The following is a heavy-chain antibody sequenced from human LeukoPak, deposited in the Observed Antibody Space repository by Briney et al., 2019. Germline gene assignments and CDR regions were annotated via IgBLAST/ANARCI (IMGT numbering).Heavy chain of an antibody. CDR2: ISYDGSNK. Sequence: PGRSLRLSCAASGFTFSSYGMHWVRQAPGKGLEWVAVISYDGSNKYYADSVKGRFTISRDNSKNTLYLQMNSLRAEDTAVYYCAKREMYDILTGYYFGMDVWGQGTTVTVSS. J-gene: IGHJ6*02. V-gene: IGHV3-30*18. CDR1: GFTFSSYG. D-gene: IGHD3-9*01. CDR3: AKREMYDILTGYYFGMDV.